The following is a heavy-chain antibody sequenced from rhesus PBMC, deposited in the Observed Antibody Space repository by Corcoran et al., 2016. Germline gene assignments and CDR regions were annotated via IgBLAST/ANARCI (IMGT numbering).Heavy chain of an antibody. J-gene: IGHJ3*01. CDR3: AGRSGREARAFDF. CDR1: GGFISDSYR. CDR2: IDGSSTST. V-gene: IGHV4S10*01. D-gene: IGHD3-16*01. Sequence: QVQLQESGPGVVKPSETLSRTCAVSGGFISDSYRWSWIRQPPGKGMGWIGYIDGSSTSTNYNPSLESLDTISKNTSKNQFSLKLSSVTAADTAVYYCAGRSGREARAFDFWGQGLRVTVSS.